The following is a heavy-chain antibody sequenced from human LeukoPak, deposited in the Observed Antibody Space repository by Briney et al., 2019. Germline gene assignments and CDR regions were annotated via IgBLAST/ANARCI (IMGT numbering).Heavy chain of an antibody. CDR1: GGSFSGYY. CDR2: INHSGST. CDR3: ARGTMTTVTYYFDY. J-gene: IGHJ4*02. V-gene: IGHV4-34*01. Sequence: SETLSLTCAVYGGSFSGYYWSWIRQPPGKGLEWIGEINHSGSTNYNPSLRSRVTISVDTSKNQFSLKLSSVTAADTAVYYCARGTMTTVTYYFDYWGQGTLVTVSS. D-gene: IGHD4-17*01.